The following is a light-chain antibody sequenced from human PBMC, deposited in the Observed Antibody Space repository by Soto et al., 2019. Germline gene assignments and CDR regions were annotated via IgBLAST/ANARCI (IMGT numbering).Light chain of an antibody. V-gene: IGKV1-27*01. Sequence: DIQMTQSPCSLSASVGDRVTITCRANQDISYYLAWYQQKQGKVPKLLIYGASTLQSGVPSRFSGSGSGTDFTLTISSLQPEDIATYYCQKYHSAPRTFGQGTKVDIK. J-gene: IGKJ1*01. CDR2: GAS. CDR1: QDISYY. CDR3: QKYHSAPRT.